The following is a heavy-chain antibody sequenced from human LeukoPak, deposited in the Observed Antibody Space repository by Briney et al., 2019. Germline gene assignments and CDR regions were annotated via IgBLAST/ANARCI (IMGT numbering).Heavy chain of an antibody. CDR1: GGSFSGYY. CDR2: INHSGST. J-gene: IGHJ5*02. D-gene: IGHD2-15*01. CDR3: ARGDCSGGSCYSRWFDP. V-gene: IGHV4-34*01. Sequence: SETLSLTCAVYGGSFSGYYWSWIRQPPGKGLELIGEINHSGSTNYNPSLKSRVTISVDTSKNQFSLKLSSVTAADPAVYYCARGDCSGGSCYSRWFDPWGQGTLVTVSS.